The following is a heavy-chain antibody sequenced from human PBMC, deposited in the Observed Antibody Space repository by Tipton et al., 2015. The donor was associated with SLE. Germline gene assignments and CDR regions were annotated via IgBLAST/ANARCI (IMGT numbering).Heavy chain of an antibody. Sequence: LRLSCTVSGGSIGSHYWSWIRQPPGKGLEWIGYIHYSGTTKSNPSLRSRVTFSVDTSKNQFSLKPGSVTAADTAVYYCARDSGGGYGWFDPWGQGTLVTVSS. CDR3: ARDSGGGYGWFDP. J-gene: IGHJ5*02. D-gene: IGHD3-16*01. CDR1: GGSIGSHY. V-gene: IGHV4-59*11. CDR2: IHYSGTT.